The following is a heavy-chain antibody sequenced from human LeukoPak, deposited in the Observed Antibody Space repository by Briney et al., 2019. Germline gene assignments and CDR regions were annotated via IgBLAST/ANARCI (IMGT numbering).Heavy chain of an antibody. Sequence: SETLSLTCSVSGGPITGYSWGWVRQPPGKGLECIGYMFDRGSPNHHPSLQNRVTTSVDTSKNEFSLRLTSVTAADTAVYYCARRIQLWSYWHFDLWGRGTLVTVSS. CDR2: MFDRGSP. CDR1: GGPITGYS. D-gene: IGHD5-18*01. J-gene: IGHJ2*01. CDR3: ARRIQLWSYWHFDL. V-gene: IGHV4-4*09.